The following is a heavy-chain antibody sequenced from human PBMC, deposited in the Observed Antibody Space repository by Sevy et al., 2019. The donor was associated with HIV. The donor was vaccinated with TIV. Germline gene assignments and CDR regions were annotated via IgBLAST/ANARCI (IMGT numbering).Heavy chain of an antibody. Sequence: GGYLRLSCAVSGFTVNTYAMSCVRQAPGKGLEWVAVINNSGGSTEYADSVRGRFSISRDNPNVYLEMNSLRVEDTSVYYCVKERVEYISSWYYFDYWGQGTPVTVSS. V-gene: IGHV3-23*01. D-gene: IGHD6-13*01. CDR2: INNSGGST. CDR1: GFTVNTYA. CDR3: VKERVEYISSWYYFDY. J-gene: IGHJ4*02.